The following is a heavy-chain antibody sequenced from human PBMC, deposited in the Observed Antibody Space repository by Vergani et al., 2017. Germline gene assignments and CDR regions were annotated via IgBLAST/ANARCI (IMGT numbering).Heavy chain of an antibody. V-gene: IGHV4-59*02. CDR2: VSFRGDT. CDR3: ARARMCYGAGSPDY. D-gene: IGHD3-10*01. CDR1: GASVNSYY. Sequence: QVKLQESGPGLVKPSETLSLTCTVSGASVNSYYWSWIRQPPGKGLEWMGYVSFRGDTLYGPPVKGRMTISLNTSSNQFSLYLTSVTAADTAVYYCARARMCYGAGSPDYWGQGTLGTVSS. J-gene: IGHJ4*02.